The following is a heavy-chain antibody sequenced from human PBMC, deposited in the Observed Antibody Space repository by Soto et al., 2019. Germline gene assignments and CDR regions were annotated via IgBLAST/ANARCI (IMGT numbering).Heavy chain of an antibody. CDR2: IIPIFGTA. CDR3: ARERGYCSGGSCYFDY. J-gene: IGHJ4*02. D-gene: IGHD2-15*01. Sequence: VASEKVSCKASGGTFSSYAISWVRQAPGQGLEWMGGIIPIFGTANYAQKFQGRVTITADESTSTAYMELSSLRSEDTAVYYCARERGYCSGGSCYFDYWGQGTLVTVSS. V-gene: IGHV1-69*13. CDR1: GGTFSSYA.